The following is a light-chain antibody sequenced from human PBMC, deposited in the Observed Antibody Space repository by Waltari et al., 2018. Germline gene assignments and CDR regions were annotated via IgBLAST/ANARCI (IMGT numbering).Light chain of an antibody. Sequence: AIQMTQSPSSLSASVGDRVTIPCRASQGIRTELGWYQQIPGTAPKLLIYASTLEFGVPSRFSGSGSGTDFSLTIDGLQPEDFATYYCLQDYNYPLTFGGGTKVEIK. CDR1: QGIRTE. CDR2: AS. CDR3: LQDYNYPLT. J-gene: IGKJ4*01. V-gene: IGKV1-6*01.